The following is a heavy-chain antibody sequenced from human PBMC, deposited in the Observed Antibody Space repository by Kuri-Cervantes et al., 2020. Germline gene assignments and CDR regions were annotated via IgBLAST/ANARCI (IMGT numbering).Heavy chain of an antibody. CDR2: IYYSGST. CDR3: ARHGEWFDY. CDR1: GGSISSGDYY. V-gene: IGHV4-30-4*01. D-gene: IGHD3-10*01. J-gene: IGHJ4*02. Sequence: SETLSLPCTVSGGSISSGDYYWSWIRQPPGKGLEWSGYIYYSGSTYYNPSLKSRVTISVDRSKNQFSLKLSSVTAADTAVYYCARHGEWFDYWGQGTLVTVSS.